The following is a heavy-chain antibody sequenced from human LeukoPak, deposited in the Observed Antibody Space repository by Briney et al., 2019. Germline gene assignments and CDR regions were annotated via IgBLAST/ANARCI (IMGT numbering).Heavy chain of an antibody. CDR3: ARGARLRYFDWLLTPNWFDP. CDR1: GGSISSYY. D-gene: IGHD3-9*01. Sequence: PSETLSLTCTVSGGSISSYYWSWLRQPPGKGLEWIGYIYYSGSTNYNPSLKSRVTISVDTSKNQFSLKLSSVTAADTAVYYCARGARLRYFDWLLTPNWFDPWGQGTLVTVSS. V-gene: IGHV4-59*01. CDR2: IYYSGST. J-gene: IGHJ5*02.